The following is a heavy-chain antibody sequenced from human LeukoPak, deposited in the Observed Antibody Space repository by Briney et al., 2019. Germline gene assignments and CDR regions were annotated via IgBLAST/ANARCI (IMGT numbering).Heavy chain of an antibody. CDR3: AKGDRYSSSWYYYYYYGMDV. CDR2: NSGSGGST. CDR1: GFTFSSYA. D-gene: IGHD6-13*01. V-gene: IGHV3-23*01. Sequence: GGSLRLSCAASGFTFSSYAMSWVRQAPGKGLEWVSANSGSGGSTYYAGSVKGRFTISRDNSKNTLYLQMNSLRAEDTAVYYCAKGDRYSSSWYYYYYYGMDVWGQGTTVTVSS. J-gene: IGHJ6*02.